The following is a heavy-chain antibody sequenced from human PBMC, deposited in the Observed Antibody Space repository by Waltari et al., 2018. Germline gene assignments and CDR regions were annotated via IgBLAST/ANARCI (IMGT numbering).Heavy chain of an antibody. V-gene: IGHV3-23*01. J-gene: IGHJ4*02. Sequence: EVQLLESGGGLVQPGGSLRLSCTAPGFSFGRFGMSWVRQAPGKGLECVSSISSISDNTYYAESVKGRFTTSRDNSESILYLQMNSLRVEDTATYYCAIDQDYSSGWYEFDYWGQGTLVTVST. CDR2: ISSISDNT. CDR1: GFSFGRFG. D-gene: IGHD6-19*01. CDR3: AIDQDYSSGWYEFDY.